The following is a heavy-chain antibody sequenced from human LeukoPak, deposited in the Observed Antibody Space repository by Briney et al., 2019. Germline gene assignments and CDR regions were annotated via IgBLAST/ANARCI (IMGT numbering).Heavy chain of an antibody. CDR3: ARTALGMSFDY. CDR1: GGSINNYY. J-gene: IGHJ4*02. D-gene: IGHD1-14*01. Sequence: SETLSLTCTVSGGSINNYYWTWIRQPPGKGLEWIGYIYYTGSANYNSSLQSRVTISVDTSNNHFSLKLNSVTAADTAVYYCARTALGMSFDYWGQGTLVTVSS. CDR2: IYYTGSA. V-gene: IGHV4-59*01.